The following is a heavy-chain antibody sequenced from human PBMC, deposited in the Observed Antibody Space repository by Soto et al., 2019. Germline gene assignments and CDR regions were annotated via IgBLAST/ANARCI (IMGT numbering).Heavy chain of an antibody. V-gene: IGHV1-18*01. CDR3: ARDLGYDSFYGMDV. J-gene: IGHJ6*02. CDR2: ISAYNGNT. CDR1: GYTFTSYG. D-gene: IGHD3-3*01. Sequence: ASVKGSCKAAGYTFTSYGISWVRQAPGQGLEWMGWISAYNGNTNYAQKLQGRVTMTTDTSTSTAYMELRSLRSDDTAVYYCARDLGYDSFYGMDVWGQGTTVTVSS.